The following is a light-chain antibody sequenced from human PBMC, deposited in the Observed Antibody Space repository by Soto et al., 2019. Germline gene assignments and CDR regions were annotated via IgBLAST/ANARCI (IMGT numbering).Light chain of an antibody. Sequence: EIVLTQSPGTLSLSPGERVTLSCRASQSISSNFLAWYREKPGQAPRLLIYDASTRATGIPDRFSGSGSGTDFTLTISSLQSEDFAVYYCQQYNNWPWTFGQGTKVDIK. J-gene: IGKJ1*01. CDR2: DAS. V-gene: IGKV3D-20*02. CDR1: QSISSNF. CDR3: QQYNNWPWT.